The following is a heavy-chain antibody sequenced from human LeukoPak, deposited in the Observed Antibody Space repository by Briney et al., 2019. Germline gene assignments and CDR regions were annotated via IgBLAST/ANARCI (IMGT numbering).Heavy chain of an antibody. CDR1: GYTFTGYY. J-gene: IGHJ4*02. V-gene: IGHV1-2*06. Sequence: WASVNVSCKASGYTFTGYYMHWVRQAPGQGLEWMGRINPNSGGTNYAQKFQGRVTMTRDTSISTAYMELSRLRSDDTAVYYCATTIFGVVINDYWGQGTLVTVSS. D-gene: IGHD3-3*01. CDR3: ATTIFGVVINDY. CDR2: INPNSGGT.